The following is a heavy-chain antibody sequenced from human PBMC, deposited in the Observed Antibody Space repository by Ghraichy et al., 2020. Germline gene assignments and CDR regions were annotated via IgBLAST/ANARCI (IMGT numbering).Heavy chain of an antibody. CDR3: ARQGYSSGWTPQRGYFDY. J-gene: IGHJ4*02. Sequence: SETLSLTCTVSGGSISSSSYYWGWIRQPPGKGLEWIGTIYYSGSTYHNPSLKSRVTMPVDTSKNQFSLRLSSVTAADTAVYYCARQGYSSGWTPQRGYFDYWGQGTLVTVSA. CDR2: IYYSGST. V-gene: IGHV4-39*01. D-gene: IGHD6-19*01. CDR1: GGSISSSSYY.